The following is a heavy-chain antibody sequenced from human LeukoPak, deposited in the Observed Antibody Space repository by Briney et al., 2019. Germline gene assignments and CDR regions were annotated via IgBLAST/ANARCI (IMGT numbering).Heavy chain of an antibody. CDR3: ARDRATMIVAVNPVGYYMDV. Sequence: SETLSLTCTVSGGSISSYYWSWIRQPAGKGLEWIGPIYTSGSTNYNPSLKSRVTMSVDTSKNQFSLKLSSVTAADTAVYYCARDRATMIVAVNPVGYYMDVWGKGTTVTVSS. V-gene: IGHV4-4*07. CDR1: GGSISSYY. J-gene: IGHJ6*03. D-gene: IGHD3-22*01. CDR2: IYTSGST.